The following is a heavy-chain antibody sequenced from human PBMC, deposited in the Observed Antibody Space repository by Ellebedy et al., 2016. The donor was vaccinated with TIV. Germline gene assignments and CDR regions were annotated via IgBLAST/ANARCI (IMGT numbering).Heavy chain of an antibody. D-gene: IGHD3-22*01. J-gene: IGHJ4*02. CDR1: GYSFTSYW. CDR2: IYPGDSDT. Sequence: GESLKISCKGSGYSFTSYWIGWVRQMPGKGLEWMGIIYPGDSDTRYSPSFQGQVTISADKSISTAYLQWSSLKASDTAMYYCASSRAVYYYDSSGYKSPDSLPDYWGQGTLVTVSS. V-gene: IGHV5-51*01. CDR3: ASSRAVYYYDSSGYKSPDSLPDY.